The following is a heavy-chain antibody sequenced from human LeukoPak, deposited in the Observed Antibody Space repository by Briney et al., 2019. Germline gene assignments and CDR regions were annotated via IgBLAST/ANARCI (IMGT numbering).Heavy chain of an antibody. V-gene: IGHV4-30-2*01. Sequence: SETLSLTCAVSGGFISRGGYSWSWIRQPPGKGLEWIGYINHSGSTYYNPSLKSRVTISVDRSKKQFSLKLSSVTAADTAVYYCARYSSSWSYYYGMDVWGQGTTVTVSS. CDR3: ARYSSSWSYYYGMDV. D-gene: IGHD6-6*01. CDR2: INHSGST. CDR1: GGFISRGGYS. J-gene: IGHJ6*02.